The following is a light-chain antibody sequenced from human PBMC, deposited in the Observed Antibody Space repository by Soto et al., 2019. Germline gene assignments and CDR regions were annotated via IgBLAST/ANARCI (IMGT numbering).Light chain of an antibody. V-gene: IGLV2-14*01. J-gene: IGLJ2*01. Sequence: QSALTQPASVSGSPGQSITISCTGTSSDVGGYKYVSWYQQHTDKAPKLIIFEVSNRPSGISSRFSCSKSGNTASLTISGLQAEDDADYHCASYTSSSTSVIFGRGTKLTVL. CDR3: ASYTSSSTSVI. CDR2: EVS. CDR1: SSDVGGYKY.